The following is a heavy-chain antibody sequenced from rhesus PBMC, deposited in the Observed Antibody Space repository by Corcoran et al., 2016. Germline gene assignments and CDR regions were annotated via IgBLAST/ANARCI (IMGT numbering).Heavy chain of an antibody. Sequence: EVQLVETGGGLVQPGGSLKLSCAASGFTFSSYGMSWVRQAPGKGLAWVSAINSGGGSTYYADSVKGRFTISRDNSKNTLSLQMNSLRAEDTAVYYCAKGAGYFDYWGQGVLVTVSS. J-gene: IGHJ4*01. CDR1: GFTFSSYG. CDR2: INSGGGST. V-gene: IGHV3S5*01. CDR3: AKGAGYFDY.